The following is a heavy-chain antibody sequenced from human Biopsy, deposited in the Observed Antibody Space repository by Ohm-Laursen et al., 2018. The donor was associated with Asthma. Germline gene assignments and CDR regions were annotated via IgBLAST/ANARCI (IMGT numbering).Heavy chain of an antibody. J-gene: IGHJ4*02. Sequence: SLRLSCTASGFTFSSYSMNWVRQAPGKGLEWVSYISSSSTICYADSVKGRFTISRDNAKNSLYLQMNSLRDEDTAVYYCARFKRGYSYGYAGVFDYWGQGTLVTVSS. CDR3: ARFKRGYSYGYAGVFDY. CDR1: GFTFSSYS. CDR2: ISSSSTI. V-gene: IGHV3-48*02. D-gene: IGHD5-18*01.